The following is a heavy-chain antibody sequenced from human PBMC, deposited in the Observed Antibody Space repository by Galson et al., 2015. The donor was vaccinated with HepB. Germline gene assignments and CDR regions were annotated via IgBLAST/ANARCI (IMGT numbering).Heavy chain of an antibody. CDR1: GFTFSDSF. CDR2: INPSGSYA. CDR3: AREGYTTDT. J-gene: IGHJ5*02. D-gene: IGHD5-12*01. Sequence: LRLSCATSGFTFSDSFMSWIRQAPGKGLEWVSFINPSGSYAKYADSVKGRFTMPLVTSTNQVSLRLTSVTAADTAIYYCAREGYTTDTWGQGTLVIVSS. V-gene: IGHV3-11*06.